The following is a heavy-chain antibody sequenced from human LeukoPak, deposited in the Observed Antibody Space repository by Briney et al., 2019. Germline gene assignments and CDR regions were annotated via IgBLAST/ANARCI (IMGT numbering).Heavy chain of an antibody. Sequence: GASVKVSCKASGYTFTSYHMHWVRQAPAQGLEWMGIINSSGGDTSHAQKFQGRATMTRDTSTSTVYMELSSLRSEDTAVYYCARETFYYDSSVYYPHYFDFWGQGTLVTVSS. CDR2: INSSGGDT. CDR1: GYTFTSYH. J-gene: IGHJ4*02. CDR3: ARETFYYDSSVYYPHYFDF. D-gene: IGHD3-22*01. V-gene: IGHV1-46*01.